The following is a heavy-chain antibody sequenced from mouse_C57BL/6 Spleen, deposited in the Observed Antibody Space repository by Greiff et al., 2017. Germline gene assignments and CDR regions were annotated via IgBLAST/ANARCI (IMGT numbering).Heavy chain of an antibody. CDR2: IDPSDSYT. V-gene: IGHV1-59*01. J-gene: IGHJ2*01. CDR3: ARPDY. Sequence: QVQLQQPGAELVRPGTSVKLSCKASGYTFTSYWMHWVKQRPGQGLEWIGVIDPSDSYTNYNQKFKGKATLTVDTSSSTAYMQLSSLTSEASAVYYCARPDYWGQGTTLTVSS. CDR1: GYTFTSYW.